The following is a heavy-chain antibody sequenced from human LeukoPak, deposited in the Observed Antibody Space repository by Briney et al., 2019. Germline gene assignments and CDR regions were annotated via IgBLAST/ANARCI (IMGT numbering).Heavy chain of an antibody. CDR2: INHSGST. V-gene: IGHV4-38-2*02. CDR1: RYSISSGYY. D-gene: IGHD1-20*01. J-gene: IGHJ4*02. CDR3: ARDLVGPYNWKERYFDY. Sequence: PSETLSLTCTVSRYSISSGYYWGWIRQPPGKGLEWIGSINHSGSTYYNPSLTSRVTISVDTSKNQFSLKLTSVTAADTAVYYCARDLVGPYNWKERYFDYWGQGTLVTVSS.